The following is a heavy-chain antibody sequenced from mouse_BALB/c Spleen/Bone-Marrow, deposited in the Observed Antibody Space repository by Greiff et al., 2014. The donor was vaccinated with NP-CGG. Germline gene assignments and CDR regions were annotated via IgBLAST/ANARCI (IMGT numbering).Heavy chain of an antibody. V-gene: IGHV1-4*01. CDR3: VKLKTNFAI. CDR1: GYTFTDYT. J-gene: IGHJ3*01. Sequence: VQLLQSGAELARPGASVKMSCKASGYTFTDYTMHWVKQRPGQVLEWIGSIYPSSTYTNYNQKFKDKATLTADKSSITAYMQLSKLTTEDSAIYYYVKLKTNFAIWGKGTLVKVS. D-gene: IGHD1-3*01. CDR2: IYPSSTYT.